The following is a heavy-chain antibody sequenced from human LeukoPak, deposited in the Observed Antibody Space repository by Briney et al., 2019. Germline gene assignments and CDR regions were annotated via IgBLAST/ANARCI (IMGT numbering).Heavy chain of an antibody. V-gene: IGHV1-18*04. CDR2: ISAYNGNT. CDR1: GYTFTGYY. J-gene: IGHJ6*02. Sequence: SVKVSCKASGYTFTGYYMHWVRQAPGQGLEWMGWISAYNGNTNYAQKLQGRVTMTTDTSTSTAYMELRSLRSDDTAVYYCARDPPMYSSGWYGDEYYYGMDVWGQGTTVTVSS. CDR3: ARDPPMYSSGWYGDEYYYGMDV. D-gene: IGHD6-19*01.